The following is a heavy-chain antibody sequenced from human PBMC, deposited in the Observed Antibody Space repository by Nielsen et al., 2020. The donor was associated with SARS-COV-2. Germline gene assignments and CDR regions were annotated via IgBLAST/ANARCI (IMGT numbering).Heavy chain of an antibody. CDR2: IRMSDGAT. CDR1: GFALSAYG. V-gene: IGHV3-48*02. D-gene: IGHD5/OR15-5a*01. Sequence: GGSLRLSCTASGFALSAYGMHWVRQVPGRGLEWLAHIRMSDGATQYADSVRGRFTISRDNAKNSLYLQMNSLRDEDTAVYFCAKELEVCCHYMDVWGKGTTVTVSS. J-gene: IGHJ6*03. CDR3: AKELEVCCHYMDV.